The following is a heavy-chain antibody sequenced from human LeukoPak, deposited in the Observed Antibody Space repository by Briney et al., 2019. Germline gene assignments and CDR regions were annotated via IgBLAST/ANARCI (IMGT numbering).Heavy chain of an antibody. CDR1: GGSISGYH. J-gene: IGHJ3*02. D-gene: IGHD3-10*01. V-gene: IGHV4-59*12. Sequence: SETLSPTCTVSGGSISGYHRSWIRQPPGKGLEWIGDVYYSGRTNYNPSLKSRVTISIDTSKNQFSLKLSPVTAADTAVYDCARVLSDYCGSGRYRLIDAFDIWGQGTMVTVSS. CDR2: VYYSGRT. CDR3: ARVLSDYCGSGRYRLIDAFDI.